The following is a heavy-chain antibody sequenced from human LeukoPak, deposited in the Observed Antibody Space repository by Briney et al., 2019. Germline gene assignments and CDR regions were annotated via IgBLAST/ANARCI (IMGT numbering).Heavy chain of an antibody. CDR3: AVLSGYYGSGKDY. V-gene: IGHV3-9*01. D-gene: IGHD3-10*01. J-gene: IGHJ4*02. CDR2: ISWNSNNI. Sequence: GGSLRLSCAASGFIFEDYGMHWVRQAPGKGLEWVSGISWNSNNIGYADSVKGRFTISRDNAKNVLYLQMSSLRPEDTGLYWCAVLSGYYGSGKDYWGQGTRVTVSS. CDR1: GFIFEDYG.